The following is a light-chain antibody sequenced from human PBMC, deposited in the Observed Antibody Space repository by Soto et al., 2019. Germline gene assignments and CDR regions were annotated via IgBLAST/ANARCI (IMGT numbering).Light chain of an antibody. V-gene: IGLV2-14*01. CDR3: SSYTTSSTQV. J-gene: IGLJ3*02. CDR1: SSDVGYYNY. Sequence: QSALTQPASVSGSPGQSITISCTGTSSDVGYYNYVSWYQHHPGKVPKLMIYEVSNRPSGVSNRFSGSKSGNTASLTISGLQAEDVADYYCSSYTTSSTQVFGGGTNLTVL. CDR2: EVS.